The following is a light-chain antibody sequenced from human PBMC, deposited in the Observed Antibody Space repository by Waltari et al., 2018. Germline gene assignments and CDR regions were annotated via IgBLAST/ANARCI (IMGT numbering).Light chain of an antibody. J-gene: IGLJ3*02. Sequence: SHELTQPPSVSVSPGQTASTTCSGDALPTKYIYWYQQKSGQAPVMLIDEDNKRPSGIPERFSGSSSGTLATLTVSGAVVEDEGDYYCYSTDSSSFPLFGGGTRLTVL. CDR2: EDN. CDR3: YSTDSSSFPL. CDR1: ALPTKY. V-gene: IGLV3-10*01.